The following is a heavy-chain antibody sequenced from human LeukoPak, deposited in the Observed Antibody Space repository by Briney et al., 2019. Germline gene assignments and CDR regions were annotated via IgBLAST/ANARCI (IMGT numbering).Heavy chain of an antibody. D-gene: IGHD3-22*01. Sequence: SVKVSCKASRGTFSSHVISWVRQAPGRGLEWMGRIIPILGIANYAQKFQGRVTITADKSTSTAYMELSSLRSEDTAVYYCASPPADYYDSRDYFDYWGQGTLVTVSS. CDR2: IIPILGIA. CDR3: ASPPADYYDSRDYFDY. J-gene: IGHJ4*02. V-gene: IGHV1-69*04. CDR1: RGTFSSHV.